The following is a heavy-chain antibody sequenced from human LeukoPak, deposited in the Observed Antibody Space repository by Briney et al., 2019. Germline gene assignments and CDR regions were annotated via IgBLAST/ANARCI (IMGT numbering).Heavy chain of an antibody. CDR2: INPNSGGT. J-gene: IGHJ5*02. D-gene: IGHD2-8*01. V-gene: IGHV1-2*06. CDR1: GYTFTGYY. CDR3: ARDFTTYCSNGLCLDRNWFDP. Sequence: VASVKVSCKASGYTFTGYYMHWVRQAPGQGLERMGRINPNSGGTNYAQKFQGRVTMTRDTSISTAYMELSRLTSDDTAVYYCARDFTTYCSNGLCLDRNWFDPWGQGTLVTVSS.